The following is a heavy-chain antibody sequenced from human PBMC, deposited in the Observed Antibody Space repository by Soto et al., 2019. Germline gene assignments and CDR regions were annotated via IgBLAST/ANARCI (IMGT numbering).Heavy chain of an antibody. J-gene: IGHJ3*02. CDR1: GYTFTSYY. Sequence: ASVKVSCKASGYTFTSYYMHWVRQAPGQGLEWMGIINPSGGSTSYAQKFQGRVTMTRDTSTSTVYMELSSLRSEDTAVYYCARMPRYCSGGSCYEDAFDIWGQGTMVTV. CDR3: ARMPRYCSGGSCYEDAFDI. V-gene: IGHV1-46*01. D-gene: IGHD2-15*01. CDR2: INPSGGST.